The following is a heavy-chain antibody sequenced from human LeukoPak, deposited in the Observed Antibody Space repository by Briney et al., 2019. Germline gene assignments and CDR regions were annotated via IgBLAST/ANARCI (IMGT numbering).Heavy chain of an antibody. CDR3: ATKYSNSIRVYYYYYYMDV. CDR2: ISGSGGST. J-gene: IGHJ6*03. V-gene: IGHV3-23*01. Sequence: TGGSLRLSCAASGFTFSSYAMSWVRQAPGKGLEWVSAISGSGGSTYYADSVKGRFTISRDNSKNTLYLQMNSLRAEDTAVYYCATKYSNSIRVYYYYYYMDVWGKGTTVTVSS. CDR1: GFTFSSYA. D-gene: IGHD4-11*01.